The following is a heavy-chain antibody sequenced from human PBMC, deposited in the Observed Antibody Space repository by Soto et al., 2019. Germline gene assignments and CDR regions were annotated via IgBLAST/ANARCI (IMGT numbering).Heavy chain of an antibody. J-gene: IGHJ5*02. CDR3: AESSSRCSGGSFDSREHWFDP. Sequence: ASVKVSCKASGYTFTGYDMHWVRQAPGQGLEWMGWINPNSGGTNYAQKFQGRVTTTRDTSISTAYMELSRLRSDDTAVYYCAESSSRCSGGSFDSREHWFDPWGQGTLVTVSS. V-gene: IGHV1-2*02. CDR1: GYTFTGYD. CDR2: INPNSGGT. D-gene: IGHD2-15*01.